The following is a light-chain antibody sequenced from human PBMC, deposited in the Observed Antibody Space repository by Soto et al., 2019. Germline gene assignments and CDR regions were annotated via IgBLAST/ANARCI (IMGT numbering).Light chain of an antibody. J-gene: IGLJ1*01. Sequence: QSALTQAAAVSGCPGQSITISCTGTNSDVGYYKYVSWYQQHPGKAPKLMIYEVSNRPSGVSNRFSGSKSGNTASLTISGLQAEDEADYYCTSYTSSSTYVFGTGTKVTVL. CDR1: NSDVGYYKY. V-gene: IGLV2-14*01. CDR2: EVS. CDR3: TSYTSSSTYV.